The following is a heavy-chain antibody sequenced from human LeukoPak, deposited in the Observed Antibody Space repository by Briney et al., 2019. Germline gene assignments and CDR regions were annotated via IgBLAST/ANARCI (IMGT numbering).Heavy chain of an antibody. CDR1: GFTLSEYY. Sequence: PGGSLRLSCAASGFTLSEYYMSGLRQAAGKGLEWVSYISSSGRTIYYADSGKGRFTISRDNAKNSLYLQMNSLRAEDTAVYYCAREGDGYNSPPLDYWGQGTLVTVSS. CDR3: AREGDGYNSPPLDY. J-gene: IGHJ4*02. CDR2: ISSSGRTI. V-gene: IGHV3-11*01. D-gene: IGHD5-24*01.